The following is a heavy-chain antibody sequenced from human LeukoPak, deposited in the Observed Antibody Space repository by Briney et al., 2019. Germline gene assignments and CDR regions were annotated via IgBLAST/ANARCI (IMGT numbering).Heavy chain of an antibody. V-gene: IGHV3-11*05. CDR2: ISSSSSYT. CDR3: AGAVYRRSWYGYFDC. CDR1: GFTFSDYY. D-gene: IGHD6-13*01. Sequence: GGSLRLSCAASGFTFSDYYMNWIRQAPGKGLEWVSYISSSSSYTNYADSVKGRFTISRDNAKNSLYLQMNSLRAEDTAVYYCAGAVYRRSWYGYFDCWGQGTLVTVSS. J-gene: IGHJ4*02.